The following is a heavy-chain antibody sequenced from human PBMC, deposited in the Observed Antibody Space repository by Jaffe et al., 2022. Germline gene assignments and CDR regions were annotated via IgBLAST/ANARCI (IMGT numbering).Heavy chain of an antibody. CDR3: VRDIEYIGSHLYFDY. J-gene: IGHJ4*02. D-gene: IGHD1-26*01. CDR2: TDYIGRT. Sequence: QVQLQESGPGLVKPSETLSLTCSVSGASLTTYFWSWIRQPPGKGLEWIVYTDYIGRTTYNPSLRSRVTVSVDTSKNQFSLKLSSVTAADTAVYYCVRDIEYIGSHLYFDYWGQGILVTVSS. CDR1: GASLTTYF. V-gene: IGHV4-59*01.